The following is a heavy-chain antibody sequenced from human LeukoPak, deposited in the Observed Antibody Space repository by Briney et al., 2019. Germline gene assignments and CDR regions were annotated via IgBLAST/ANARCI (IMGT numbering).Heavy chain of an antibody. CDR1: GYTFTSYY. CDR2: INPSGGST. D-gene: IGHD3-22*01. J-gene: IGHJ4*02. V-gene: IGHV1-46*01. CDR3: ARGPGKGYYYDSSGYLDY. Sequence: GASVKVSCKASGYTFTSYYMHWVRQAPGQGLEWMGIINPSGGSTSYAQKFQGRVTMTRDMSTSTVYMELSSLRSEDTAVYYCARGPGKGYYYDSSGYLDYWGQGTLVTVSS.